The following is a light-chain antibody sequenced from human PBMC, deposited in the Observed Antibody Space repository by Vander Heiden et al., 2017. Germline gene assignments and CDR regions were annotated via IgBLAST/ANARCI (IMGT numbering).Light chain of an antibody. CDR2: RDT. Sequence: SYELTHPPSVSVSPGQTARLTFSGDPLAKHSGYWYQQKPGQAPVLVIHRDTERPSGLPERFSGSSSGTAVTLTISGVQADDEADYYCQSSDSSDTYVFGTGTKVTVL. J-gene: IGLJ1*01. V-gene: IGLV3-25*03. CDR1: PLAKHS. CDR3: QSSDSSDTYV.